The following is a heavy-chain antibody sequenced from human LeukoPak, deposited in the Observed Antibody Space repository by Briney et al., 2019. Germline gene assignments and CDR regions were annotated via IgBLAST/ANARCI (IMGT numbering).Heavy chain of an antibody. V-gene: IGHV3-64*01. CDR3: AREYCSSTSCYYPYYYGLDV. D-gene: IGHD2-2*01. CDR1: GFTFSSYA. CDR2: ISSSGGST. Sequence: PGGSLRLSCAASGFTFSSYAMHWVRQAPGKGLEYVSAISSSGGSTYYANSVKGRFTISRDNSKNTLYLQMNSLRTEDTAVYYCAREYCSSTSCYYPYYYGLDVWGQGTTVTVSS. J-gene: IGHJ6*02.